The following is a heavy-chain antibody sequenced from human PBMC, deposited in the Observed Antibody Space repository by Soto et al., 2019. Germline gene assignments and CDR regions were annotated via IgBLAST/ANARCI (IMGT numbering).Heavy chain of an antibody. V-gene: IGHV1-2*02. CDR3: ARVSIVATKRGFDY. CDR1: GGTFSSYA. D-gene: IGHD5-12*01. CDR2: INPNSGGT. J-gene: IGHJ4*02. Sequence: QVQLVQSGAEVKKPGSSVKVSYKASGGTFSSYAISWVRQAPGQGLEWMGWINPNSGGTNYAQKFQGRVTMTRDTSISTAYMELSRLRSDDTAVYYCARVSIVATKRGFDYWGQGTLVTVSS.